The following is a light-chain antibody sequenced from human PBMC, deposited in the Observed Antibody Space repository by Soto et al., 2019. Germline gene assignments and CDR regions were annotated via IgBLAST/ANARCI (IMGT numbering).Light chain of an antibody. CDR3: CSYAGSYSWV. CDR1: SSDVGAYNY. CDR2: DVS. J-gene: IGLJ3*02. V-gene: IGLV2-11*01. Sequence: QSVLTQPRSVSGSPGQSVTISCTGTSSDVGAYNYVSWYQLHPGKAPKVMIYDVSERPSGVPDRFSGSKSDNKASLTISGLQAEDEADYYCCSYAGSYSWVFGGGTQLTVL.